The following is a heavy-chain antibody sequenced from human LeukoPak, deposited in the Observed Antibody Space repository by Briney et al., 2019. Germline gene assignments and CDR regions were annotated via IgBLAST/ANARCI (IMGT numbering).Heavy chain of an antibody. V-gene: IGHV4-59*01. J-gene: IGHJ3*02. CDR3: ARGPTRDDVFDI. Sequence: SETLSLTCTVSGGSMSSYYWSWIRQPPGKGLEWIGYIYYSGSTNYNPPLKSRVTISVDTSKNQFSLKLSSVTAADTAVYYCARGPTRDDVFDIWGQGTMVTVSS. CDR2: IYYSGST. CDR1: GGSMSSYY.